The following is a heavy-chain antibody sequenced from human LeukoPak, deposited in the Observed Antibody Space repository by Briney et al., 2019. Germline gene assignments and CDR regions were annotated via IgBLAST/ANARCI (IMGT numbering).Heavy chain of an antibody. Sequence: SETLSLTCAVYGGSFSGYYWSWIRQPPGKGLEWIGEIKHSGSTNYNPSLKSRVTISVDTSKNQFSLRLNSVTAADTAVYYCARYSSSGDWFDPWDQGVLVTVSS. CDR3: ARYSSSGDWFDP. J-gene: IGHJ5*02. V-gene: IGHV4-34*01. CDR1: GGSFSGYY. D-gene: IGHD6-19*01. CDR2: IKHSGST.